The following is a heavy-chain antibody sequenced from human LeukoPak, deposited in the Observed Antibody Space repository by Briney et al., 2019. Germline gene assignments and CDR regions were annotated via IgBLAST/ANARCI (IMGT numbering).Heavy chain of an antibody. Sequence: SVKVSCKASGFTFTTSAMQWVRQARGQRLEWIGWIVVASGNTNYAQKFQERVTITRDMSTSTVYMELSSLRSEDTAVYYCASMATPRDNWFDPWGQGTLVTVSS. J-gene: IGHJ5*02. CDR1: GFTFTTSA. V-gene: IGHV1-58*02. CDR3: ASMATPRDNWFDP. D-gene: IGHD5-24*01. CDR2: IVVASGNT.